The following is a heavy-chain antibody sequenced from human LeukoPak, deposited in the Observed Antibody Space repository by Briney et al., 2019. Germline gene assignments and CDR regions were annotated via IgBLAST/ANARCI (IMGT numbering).Heavy chain of an antibody. V-gene: IGHV1-2*02. Sequence: GASVKVSCKASGYTFTVYYMHWVRQAPGQGLERMGWINCNSGDTKYAQKFQGRVAMTRDTSITTVYMELSGLRSDDTAVYYCMKETKAVDIAGLGYWGQGSLVTVSS. CDR3: MKETKAVDIAGLGY. D-gene: IGHD5-12*01. CDR2: INCNSGDT. CDR1: GYTFTVYY. J-gene: IGHJ4*02.